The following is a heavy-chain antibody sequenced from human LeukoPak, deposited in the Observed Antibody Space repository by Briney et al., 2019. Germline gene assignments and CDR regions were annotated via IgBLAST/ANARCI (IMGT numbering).Heavy chain of an antibody. CDR2: INAGNGNT. V-gene: IGHV1-3*01. J-gene: IGHJ2*01. D-gene: IGHD5-18*01. CDR1: GYTSTSYA. CDR3: ARYSYGYDWYFDL. Sequence: ASVKVSCKASGYTSTSYAMHWVRQAPGQRLEWMGWINAGNGNTKYSQKFQGRVTITRDTSASTAYMELSSLRSEDTAVYYCARYSYGYDWYFDLWGRGTLVTVSS.